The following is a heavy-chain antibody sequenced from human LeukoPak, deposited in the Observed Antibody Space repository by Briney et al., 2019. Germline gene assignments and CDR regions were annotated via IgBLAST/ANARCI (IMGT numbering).Heavy chain of an antibody. V-gene: IGHV4-59*01. Sequence: SETLSLTCTVSGGSISSYYWSWIRQPPGKGLEWIGYSYYSGSANYNPSLKSRVTISVDTSKNQFSLKLSSVTAADTAVYYCATVVTRDYFDYWGQGTLVTVSS. J-gene: IGHJ4*02. D-gene: IGHD4-17*01. CDR1: GGSISSYY. CDR3: ATVVTRDYFDY. CDR2: SYYSGSA.